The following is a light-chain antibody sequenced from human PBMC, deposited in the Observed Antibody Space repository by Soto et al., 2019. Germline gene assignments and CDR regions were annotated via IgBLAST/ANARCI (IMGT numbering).Light chain of an antibody. CDR1: SSDVGDYNY. J-gene: IGLJ1*01. Sequence: QSVLSQPASVSGSPGQSITISCTGTSSDVGDYNYVSWYQQHPGKAPKLMISAVSNRPSGASDRFSGSKSGHTASLTISGIQAEDEADYYCSYMRNSLYVFGTGTKVTVL. CDR2: AVS. V-gene: IGLV2-14*01. CDR3: CSYMRNSLYV.